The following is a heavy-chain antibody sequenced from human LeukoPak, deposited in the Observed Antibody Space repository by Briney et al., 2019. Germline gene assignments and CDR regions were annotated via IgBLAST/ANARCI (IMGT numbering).Heavy chain of an antibody. Sequence: GGSLRLSCAASGFTVSSNYMSWVRQAPGKGLEWVSVIYSGGSTYYADSVKGRFTISRDDSKNTVYLQMNSLKTEDTAVYYCTTVKSITSSGGWGQGTLVTVSS. CDR3: TTVKSITSSGG. V-gene: IGHV3-66*01. D-gene: IGHD2-2*01. J-gene: IGHJ4*02. CDR2: IYSGGST. CDR1: GFTVSSNY.